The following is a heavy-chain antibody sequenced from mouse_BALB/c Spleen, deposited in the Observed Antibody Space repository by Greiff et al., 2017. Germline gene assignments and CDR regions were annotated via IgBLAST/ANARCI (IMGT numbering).Heavy chain of an antibody. CDR1: GFTFSDYY. J-gene: IGHJ4*01. CDR2: ISDGGSYT. CDR3: ARGVDY. V-gene: IGHV5-4*02. Sequence: EVQVVESGGGLVKPGGSLKLSCAASGFTFSDYYMYWVRQTPEKRLEWVATISDGGSYTYYPDSVKGRFTISRDNAKNNLYLQMSSLKSEDTAMYYCARGVDYWGQGTSVTVSS.